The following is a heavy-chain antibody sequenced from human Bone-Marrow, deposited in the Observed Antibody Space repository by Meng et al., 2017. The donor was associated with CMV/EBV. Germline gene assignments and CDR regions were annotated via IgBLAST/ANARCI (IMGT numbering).Heavy chain of an antibody. D-gene: IGHD4-11*01. V-gene: IGHV3-11*01. CDR3: ASSRGYSNYLTDD. CDR1: GFTFSDYY. J-gene: IGHJ4*02. Sequence: GESLKISCAASGFTFSDYYMSWIRQAPGKGLEWVSYISSSGSTIYYADSVKGRFTISRDNAKNSLYLQMNSLRAEDTAVYYCASSRGYSNYLTDDWGPGTLVNVSS. CDR2: ISSSGSTI.